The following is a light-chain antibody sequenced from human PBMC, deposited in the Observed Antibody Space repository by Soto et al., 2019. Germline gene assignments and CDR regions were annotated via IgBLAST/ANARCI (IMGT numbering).Light chain of an antibody. J-gene: IGLJ3*02. CDR3: CSYAGTYTLRL. CDR1: SSDVGGYNY. Sequence: QSALTQPRSVSGSPGQSVTISCTGTSSDVGGYNYVSWYQQNPGKAPKLMIYDVSKRPSGVPDRFSGFKSGNTASLTISGLQAEDEADYYCCSYAGTYTLRLFGGGTKLTVL. V-gene: IGLV2-11*01. CDR2: DVS.